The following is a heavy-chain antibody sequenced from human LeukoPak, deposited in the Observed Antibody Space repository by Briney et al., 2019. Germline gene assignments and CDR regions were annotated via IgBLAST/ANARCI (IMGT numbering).Heavy chain of an antibody. CDR3: ARLYTVTDC. J-gene: IGHJ4*02. CDR2: MNPNSGNT. V-gene: IGHV1-8*02. CDR1: GYTFTSYH. D-gene: IGHD4-17*01. Sequence: ASVKVSCKASGYTFTSYHINRVRQAPGPGLEWMGWMNPNSGNTGYAQKFPGRVTMTKNTSISTAYMELSSLRSEDAAVYYCARLYTVTDCGGQGTLITVSA.